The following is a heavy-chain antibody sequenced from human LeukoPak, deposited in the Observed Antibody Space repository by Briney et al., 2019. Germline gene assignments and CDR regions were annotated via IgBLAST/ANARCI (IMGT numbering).Heavy chain of an antibody. J-gene: IGHJ5*02. V-gene: IGHV6-1*01. Sequence: SQTLSLTCAISGDSVSSNSVTWNWIRQSPSRGLEWLGRTYYRSTWYNDYAVSVRGRITVNPDTSKNQFSLHLNSVTPEDTAVYYCEKRGTRNHCFAPGGKETLATFSS. CDR1: GDSVSSNSVT. CDR3: EKRGTRNHCFAP. CDR2: TYYRSTWYN. D-gene: IGHD1-14*01.